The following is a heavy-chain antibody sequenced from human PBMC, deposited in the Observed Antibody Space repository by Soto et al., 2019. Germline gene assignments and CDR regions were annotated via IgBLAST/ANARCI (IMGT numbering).Heavy chain of an antibody. CDR3: ARGVASESAIEVAGTAGFDY. D-gene: IGHD6-19*01. CDR2: IIPIFGTA. J-gene: IGHJ4*02. Sequence: QVQLVQSGAEVKKPGSSVKVSCKASGGTFSSYAISWVRQAPGQGLEWMGGIIPIFGTANYAQKFQGRVTIIADETTSKADMKLSSRISEDTAVYYCARGVASESAIEVAGTAGFDYWGQGNLVTVSS. V-gene: IGHV1-69*01. CDR1: GGTFSSYA.